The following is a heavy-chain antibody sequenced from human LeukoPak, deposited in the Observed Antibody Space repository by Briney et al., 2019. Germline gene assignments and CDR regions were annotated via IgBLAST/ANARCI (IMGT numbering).Heavy chain of an antibody. CDR3: ARDITEVHYYGMDV. Sequence: PGGSLRLSCAASGFTFSSYSMNWVRQAPGKGLEWVSSISSSSSYIYYADSVKGRFTISRDNAKNSLYLQMNSLRAEDTAVYYCARDITEVHYYGMDVWGQGTTVTVSS. J-gene: IGHJ6*02. CDR2: ISSSSSYI. D-gene: IGHD3-3*01. CDR1: GFTFSSYS. V-gene: IGHV3-21*01.